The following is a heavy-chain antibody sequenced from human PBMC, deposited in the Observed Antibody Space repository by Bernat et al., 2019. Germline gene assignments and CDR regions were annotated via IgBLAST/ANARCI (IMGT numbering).Heavy chain of an antibody. D-gene: IGHD1-1*01. CDR3: ARPPGPGTDY. V-gene: IGHV3-21*01. Sequence: EVQLVESGGGLVKPGGSLRLSCEASGFTFSSYTMNWVRQAPGKGLEWVSSISSGSGDIYYADTLKGRFTISRDNAKNSLYLQMNSLRAEDTAVYYCARPPGPGTDYWGQGTLVTVSS. J-gene: IGHJ4*02. CDR1: GFTFSSYT. CDR2: ISSGSGDI.